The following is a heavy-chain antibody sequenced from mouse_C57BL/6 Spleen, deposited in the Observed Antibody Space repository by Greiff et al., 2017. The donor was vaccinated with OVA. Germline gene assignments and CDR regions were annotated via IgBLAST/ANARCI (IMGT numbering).Heavy chain of an antibody. CDR2: IDPEDGET. J-gene: IGHJ3*01. V-gene: IGHV14-2*01. D-gene: IGHD1-1*01. Sequence: VQLQQSGAELVKPGASVKLSCTASGFNIKDYYMHWVKQRTEQGLEWIGRIDPEDGETQYAPKFQGKATITADTSSNTAYLQLSSLTSEDTAVYYCARGITTVVATDAYWGQGTLVTVSA. CDR1: GFNIKDYY. CDR3: ARGITTVVATDAY.